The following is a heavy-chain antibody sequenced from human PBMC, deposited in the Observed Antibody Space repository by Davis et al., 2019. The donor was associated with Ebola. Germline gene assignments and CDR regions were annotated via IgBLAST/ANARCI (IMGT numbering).Heavy chain of an antibody. V-gene: IGHV1-8*03. J-gene: IGHJ5*02. CDR3: TRGYCSGTNCYSWFDP. CDR1: GYNFLTYD. CDR2: MNLNSGKT. Sequence: ASAKVSCKASGYNFLTYDINWVRQAPGQGLEWMGWMNLNSGKTVYAQRFQGRVSITRNNTLSTAYMELRSLRSDDTAVYYCTRGYCSGTNCYSWFDPWGQGTRVTVSS. D-gene: IGHD2-2*02.